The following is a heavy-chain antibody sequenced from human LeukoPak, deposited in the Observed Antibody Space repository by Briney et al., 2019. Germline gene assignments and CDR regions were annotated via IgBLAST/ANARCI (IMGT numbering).Heavy chain of an antibody. V-gene: IGHV1-2*02. J-gene: IGHJ1*01. D-gene: IGHD6-13*01. CDR3: ARVAAAGLTHFQH. Sequence: EASVKVSCKASGYTFTDYYMHWVRQAPGQGLEWMGWINPNSGGTNYAQKFRGRVTMTRDTSISTAYMELSRLRSDDTAVYYCARVAAAGLTHFQHWGQGTLVTVSS. CDR1: GYTFTDYY. CDR2: INPNSGGT.